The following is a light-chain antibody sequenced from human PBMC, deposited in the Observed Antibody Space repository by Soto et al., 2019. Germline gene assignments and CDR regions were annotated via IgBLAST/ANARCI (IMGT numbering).Light chain of an antibody. V-gene: IGKV3-11*01. CDR1: QSVSSY. J-gene: IGKJ1*01. CDR2: DAS. Sequence: EIVLTQSPATLSLSPGERATLSCRASQSVSSYLAWYQQKPGQAPSLLIYDASNRATGIPARFSGSGSGTDFTLTISSLEPEDFAVYYCQQRSNWPPTCGQGTKVDIK. CDR3: QQRSNWPPT.